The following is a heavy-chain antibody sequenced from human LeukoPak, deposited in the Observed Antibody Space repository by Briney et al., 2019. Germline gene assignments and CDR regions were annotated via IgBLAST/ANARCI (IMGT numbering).Heavy chain of an antibody. CDR2: IYYSGST. CDR3: ARDRYGDYADYYYGMDV. CDR1: GGSISSGGYY. Sequence: SETLSLTCTVSGGSISSGGYYWSWIRQHPGKGLEWIGYIYYSGSTYYNPSLKSRVTISVDTSKNQFSLKLSSVTAADTAVYYCARDRYGDYADYYYGMDVWGQGTTVTVSS. V-gene: IGHV4-31*03. J-gene: IGHJ6*02. D-gene: IGHD4-17*01.